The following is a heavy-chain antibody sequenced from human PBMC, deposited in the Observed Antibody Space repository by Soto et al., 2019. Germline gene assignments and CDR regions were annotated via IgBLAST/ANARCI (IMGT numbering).Heavy chain of an antibody. CDR2: IWYDGSNK. J-gene: IGHJ6*03. V-gene: IGHV3-33*01. CDR3: ARDRPLTPVAGRFYYYYYMDV. D-gene: IGHD6-19*01. Sequence: PGGSLRLSCAASGFTFSSYGMHWVRQAPGKGLEWVAVIWYDGSNKYYADSVKGRFTISRDNSKNTLYLQMNSLRAEDTAVYYCARDRPLTPVAGRFYYYYYMDVWGKGTTVTSP. CDR1: GFTFSSYG.